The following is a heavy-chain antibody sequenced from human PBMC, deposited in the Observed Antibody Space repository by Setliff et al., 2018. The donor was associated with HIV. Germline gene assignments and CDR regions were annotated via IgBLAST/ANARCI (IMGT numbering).Heavy chain of an antibody. Sequence: PSETLSLTCNVSGDSISTSTYYWGWVRQSSGKGLEWIGSIAYSGSTTYSPSLRSRVTISVDTSKNQFSLKLSSVTAADTAVYYCARSYYYDSSGYSSRYWFDPWGQGTLVTVSS. CDR2: IAYSGST. CDR1: GDSISTSTYY. CDR3: ARSYYYDSSGYSSRYWFDP. J-gene: IGHJ5*02. D-gene: IGHD3-22*01. V-gene: IGHV4-39*01.